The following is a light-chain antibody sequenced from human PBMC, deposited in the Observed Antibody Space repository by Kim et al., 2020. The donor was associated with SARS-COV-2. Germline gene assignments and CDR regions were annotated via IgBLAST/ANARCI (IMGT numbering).Light chain of an antibody. CDR1: KLGNKY. V-gene: IGLV3-1*01. J-gene: IGLJ1*01. Sequence: ESPGQTVSITCSGDKLGNKYACWYQRKPGQSPLLVIYQDNKRPSGIPERFSGSSSGNTATLTITGTQPMDEADYFCQAWDGSTAVFGTGTKVTVL. CDR3: QAWDGSTAV. CDR2: QDN.